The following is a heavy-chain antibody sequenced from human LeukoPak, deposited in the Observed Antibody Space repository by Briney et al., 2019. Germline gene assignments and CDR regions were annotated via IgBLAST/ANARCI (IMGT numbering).Heavy chain of an antibody. J-gene: IGHJ4*02. Sequence: SETLSLTCTVSGDSISTNSYYWGWIRQPPGTGLEWIGSIYYSGSTYYNPSLKSRVTISVDTSKNQFSLKLSSVTAADTAVYYCARSGAYYGDYPLDYWGQGTLVTVSS. CDR1: GDSISTNSYY. CDR2: IYYSGST. V-gene: IGHV4-39*07. D-gene: IGHD4-17*01. CDR3: ARSGAYYGDYPLDY.